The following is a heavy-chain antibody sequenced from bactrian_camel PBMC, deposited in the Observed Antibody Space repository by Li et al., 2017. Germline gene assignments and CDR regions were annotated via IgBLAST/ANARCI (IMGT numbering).Heavy chain of an antibody. CDR1: TGTFRSAC. CDR2: IDSDGET. CDR3: AADVRFGCLVPLYEYNF. V-gene: IGHV3S53*01. J-gene: IGHJ4*01. Sequence: HVQLVESGGGSVQAGGSLRLSCAARTGTFRSACMGWIRQVSGKEREGVASIDSDGETTYADSVKGRFTISKDNAKNTPYLQMNDLKPEDTGLYYCAADVRFGCLVPLYEYNFRGQGTQVTVS. D-gene: IGHD1*01.